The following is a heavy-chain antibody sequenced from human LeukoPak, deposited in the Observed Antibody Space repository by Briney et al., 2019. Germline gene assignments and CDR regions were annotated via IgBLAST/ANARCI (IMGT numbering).Heavy chain of an antibody. D-gene: IGHD6-19*01. Sequence: PGGSLRLSCAASGFTFSSHWMHWVRQAPGKGLVWVSRINSDGSSIIYPDSVKGRFTISRDNAKNTLYLQMNSLRAEDTAVYYCARLRGSAWGFFDYWGQGALVTVSS. V-gene: IGHV3-74*01. CDR1: GFTFSSHW. CDR3: ARLRGSAWGFFDY. CDR2: INSDGSSI. J-gene: IGHJ4*02.